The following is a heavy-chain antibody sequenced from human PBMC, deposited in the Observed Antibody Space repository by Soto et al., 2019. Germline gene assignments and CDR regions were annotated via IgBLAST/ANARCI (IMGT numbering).Heavy chain of an antibody. CDR3: AKHLLATIQDPGHFDY. CDR2: ISGSGGST. V-gene: IGHV3-23*01. CDR1: GFTFSSYA. J-gene: IGHJ4*02. Sequence: PGGSLRLSCAASGFTFSSYAMSWVRQAPGKGLEWVSAISGSGGSTYYADSVKGRFTISRDNSKNTLYLQMNSLRAEDTAVYYCAKHLLATIQDPGHFDYWGQGTLVTVSS. D-gene: IGHD5-12*01.